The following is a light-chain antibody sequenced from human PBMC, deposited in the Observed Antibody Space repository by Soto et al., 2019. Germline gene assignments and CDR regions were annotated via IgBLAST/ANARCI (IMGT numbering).Light chain of an antibody. Sequence: VQMTLSPSALSASIGDRVTITCRASESIRTWLAWYQHKPGKAPKFLIYDVSTLESGVPSRFGGSGSGTEFTLTISGVQPEDFATYYCQLSNFYSWPFGQVS. J-gene: IGKJ1*01. CDR2: DVS. V-gene: IGKV1-5*01. CDR1: ESIRTW. CDR3: QLSNFYSWP.